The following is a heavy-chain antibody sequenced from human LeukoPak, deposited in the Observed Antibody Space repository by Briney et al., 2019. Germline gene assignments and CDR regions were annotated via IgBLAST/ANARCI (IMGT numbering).Heavy chain of an antibody. Sequence: PSETLSLTCTVSGVSVSSNTYYWGWIRQPPGKGLEWIGSIFYSGSTYYNPSLQSRVTISVDTSKNQFSLKLSSVTAADTAVYYCARPGTSSRGWFDPWGQGTLVTVSS. CDR3: ARPGTSSRGWFDP. CDR2: IFYSGST. CDR1: GVSVSSNTYY. D-gene: IGHD6-13*01. V-gene: IGHV4-39*01. J-gene: IGHJ5*02.